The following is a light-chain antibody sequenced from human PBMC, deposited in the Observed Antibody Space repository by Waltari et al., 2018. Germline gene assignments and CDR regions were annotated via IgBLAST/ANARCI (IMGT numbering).Light chain of an antibody. V-gene: IGKV1-17*01. CDR2: AAT. J-gene: IGKJ3*01. CDR3: LQHNSYPFT. Sequence: DIQMNQSPSSLSASVGDTVTITCRASQGISSYLNWFQQKPGKAPKLLIYAATTLQSGVPSRFSGSGSGTEFTLTISSLQPEDFAAYYCLQHNSYPFTFGPGTKLDIK. CDR1: QGISSY.